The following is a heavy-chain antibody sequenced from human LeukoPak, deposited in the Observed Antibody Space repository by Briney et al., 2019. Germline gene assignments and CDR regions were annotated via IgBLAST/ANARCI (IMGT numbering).Heavy chain of an antibody. CDR2: INHSGST. CDR3: ERLIVVVPAATPGSDY. D-gene: IGHD2-2*01. CDR1: GGSFSGYY. V-gene: IGHV4-34*01. Sequence: SETLSLTCAVYGGSFSGYYWSWIRQPPGKGLEWIGEINHSGSTNYNPSLKSRVTISVDTSKNQFSLKLSSVTAADTAVYYCERLIVVVPAATPGSDYWGQGTLVTVSS. J-gene: IGHJ4*02.